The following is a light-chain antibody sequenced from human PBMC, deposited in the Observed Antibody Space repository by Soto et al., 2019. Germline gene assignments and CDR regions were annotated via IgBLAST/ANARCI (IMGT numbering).Light chain of an antibody. Sequence: DTVLTQSPATLSLSPGERATLSCRASQSVSSYLAWYQQKPGQAPRLLIYGASSRATGIPDRFSGSGSGTDFTLTISRLEPEDFAVYYCQQYGSSPFTFGPGTKVDIK. CDR2: GAS. J-gene: IGKJ3*01. V-gene: IGKV3-20*01. CDR3: QQYGSSPFT. CDR1: QSVSSY.